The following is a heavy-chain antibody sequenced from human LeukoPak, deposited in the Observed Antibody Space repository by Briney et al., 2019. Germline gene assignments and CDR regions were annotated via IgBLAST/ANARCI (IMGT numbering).Heavy chain of an antibody. J-gene: IGHJ4*02. CDR3: ARESGSYSTLFDY. Sequence: PGGSLRLSCAASGYTFRSYGMHWVRQAPGKGLEWVANIKQDGSEKSYVDSVKGRFTISRDNAKNSLYLQMNSLTAEDTAVYYCARESGSYSTLFDYWGQGTLVTVSS. CDR1: GYTFRSYG. V-gene: IGHV3-7*01. D-gene: IGHD1-26*01. CDR2: IKQDGSEK.